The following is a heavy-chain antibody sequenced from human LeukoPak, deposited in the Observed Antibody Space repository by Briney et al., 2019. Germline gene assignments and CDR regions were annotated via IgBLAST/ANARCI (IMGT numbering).Heavy chain of an antibody. CDR3: ARLNGSGVRAFDL. V-gene: IGHV4-30-2*01. J-gene: IGHJ3*01. CDR2: IYHSGST. Sequence: PSQTLSLTCTVSGGSISSGGYYWSWIQQPPGKGLEWIGYIYHSGSTYYNPSLKSRVTISVDRSKNQFSLKLSSVTAADTAVYYCARLNGSGVRAFDLWGHGTMVTVSS. D-gene: IGHD3-10*01. CDR1: GGSISSGGYY.